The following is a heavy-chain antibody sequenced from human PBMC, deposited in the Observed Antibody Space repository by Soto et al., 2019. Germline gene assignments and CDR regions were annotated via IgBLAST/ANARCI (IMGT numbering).Heavy chain of an antibody. CDR1: GYTFTSYA. CDR3: AREPIRSSSPSSRKENAFDI. V-gene: IGHV1-3*01. Sequence: QVQLVQSGAEVKKPGASVKVSCKASGYTFTSYAMHWVRQAPRQRLEWMGWINAGNGNTKYSQKFQGRVTITRDTSASTAYMELSSLRSEDTAVYYCAREPIRSSSPSSRKENAFDIWGQGTMVTVSS. J-gene: IGHJ3*02. CDR2: INAGNGNT. D-gene: IGHD6-13*01.